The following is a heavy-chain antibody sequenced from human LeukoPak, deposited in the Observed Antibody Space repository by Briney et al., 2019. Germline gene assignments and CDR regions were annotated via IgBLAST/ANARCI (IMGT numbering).Heavy chain of an antibody. CDR2: FDPEDGET. CDR3: ATTAIAVAGTFDY. J-gene: IGHJ4*02. V-gene: IGHV1-24*01. CDR1: GYTLTELS. D-gene: IGHD6-19*01. Sequence: ASVNVSCKVSGYTLTELSMHWVRQAPGKGLEWMGGFDPEDGETIYAQKFQGRVTMTEDTSTDTAYMELSSLRSEDTAVYYCATTAIAVAGTFDYWGQGTLVTVSS.